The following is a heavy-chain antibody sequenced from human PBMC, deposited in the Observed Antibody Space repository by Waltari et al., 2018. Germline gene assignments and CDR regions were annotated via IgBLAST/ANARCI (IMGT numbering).Heavy chain of an antibody. Sequence: QVQLVQSGAEVKKPGSSVKVSCKASGGTFSSYAISWVRQAPGQGLEWMGGIIPIFGTANYAQKFQGRVTITADESTSTAYMELSSLRSEDTAVYYCASSRSRLQHGSGSYYEEDYYYGMDVWGQGTTVTVSS. CDR1: GGTFSSYA. CDR3: ASSRSRLQHGSGSYYEEDYYYGMDV. D-gene: IGHD3-10*01. CDR2: IIPIFGTA. V-gene: IGHV1-69*13. J-gene: IGHJ6*02.